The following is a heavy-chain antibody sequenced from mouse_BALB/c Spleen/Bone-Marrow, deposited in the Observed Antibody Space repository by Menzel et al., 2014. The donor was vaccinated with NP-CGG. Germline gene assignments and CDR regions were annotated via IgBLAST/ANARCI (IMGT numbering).Heavy chain of an antibody. J-gene: IGHJ2*01. Sequence: VKLQESGAELVRPGTSVKLSCKASGYSFISYWMNWVKQRPGEGLEWIGTIHPSDGETRLNQKFKDKATLTVDKSSSTVYMQFSNPSSEDSAVYYCARQDIPAASDYWGQGTTLTVSS. D-gene: IGHD1-2*01. V-gene: IGHV1-61*01. CDR3: ARQDIPAASDY. CDR2: IHPSDGET. CDR1: GYSFISYW.